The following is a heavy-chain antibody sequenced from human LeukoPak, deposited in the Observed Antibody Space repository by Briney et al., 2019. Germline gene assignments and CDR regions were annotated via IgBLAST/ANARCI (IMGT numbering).Heavy chain of an antibody. J-gene: IGHJ4*02. D-gene: IGHD2-2*01. CDR2: ISYDGSNK. Sequence: GGSLRLSCAASGFTFSSYEMNWVRQAPGKGLEWVAVISYDGSNKYYADSVKGRFTISRDNSKNTLYLQMNSLRAEDTAVYHCARDYQLLPDYWGQGTLVTVSS. CDR1: GFTFSSYE. V-gene: IGHV3-30*04. CDR3: ARDYQLLPDY.